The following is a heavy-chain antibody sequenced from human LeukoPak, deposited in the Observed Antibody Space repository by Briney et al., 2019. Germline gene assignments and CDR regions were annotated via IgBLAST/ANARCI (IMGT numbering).Heavy chain of an antibody. J-gene: IGHJ4*02. CDR2: INPNSGAT. CDR1: EYTFTGYY. Sequence: ASVKVSCKASEYTFTGYYMHWVRQAPGQGLEWMGWINPNSGATIYAQKFQGSVTMNREMSITTVYMELGRLRSDDTAVYYCARDPNIILLSGYFDFWGQGTLVTVSS. CDR3: ARDPNIILLSGYFDF. D-gene: IGHD2-8*01. V-gene: IGHV1-2*02.